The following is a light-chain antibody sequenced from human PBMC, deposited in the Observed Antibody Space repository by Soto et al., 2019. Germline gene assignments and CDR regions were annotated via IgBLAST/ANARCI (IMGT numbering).Light chain of an antibody. V-gene: IGKV1-17*01. CDR2: AAS. CDR3: QQRSNWLIT. Sequence: DIQMTQSPSSLSASVGDRVTITCRASQTIRTALGWYQQKPGKVPKLLIYAASILQSGVPSRFSGSGSGTDFTLTISSLQPEDFAVYYCQQRSNWLITFGQGTRLEVK. J-gene: IGKJ5*01. CDR1: QTIRTA.